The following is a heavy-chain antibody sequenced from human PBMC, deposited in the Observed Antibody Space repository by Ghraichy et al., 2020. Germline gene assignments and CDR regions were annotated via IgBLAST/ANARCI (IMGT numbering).Heavy chain of an antibody. CDR2: FYKIDRT. D-gene: IGHD1-14*01. V-gene: IGHV4-59*01. CDR3: ARGRNPDYYYYMDV. CDR1: GDSISNYY. Sequence: ETLSLTCTVSGDSISNYYWSWVRQPPGKGLEWIGYFYKIDRTKYNPSLRSRVTISVDTSKNQFSLNLSSVTAADTAVYYCARGRNPDYYYYMDVWGKGTTVTVSS. J-gene: IGHJ6*03.